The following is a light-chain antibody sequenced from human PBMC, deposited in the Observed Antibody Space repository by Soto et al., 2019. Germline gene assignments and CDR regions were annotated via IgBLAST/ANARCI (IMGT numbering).Light chain of an antibody. J-gene: IGKJ4*01. CDR1: QDISNY. CDR3: QQYDIGPPLT. CDR2: DAS. Sequence: DIQMTQSPSSLSASVGDRVTITCQASQDISNYLNWYQQTPGKAPRLLIYDASNLQTGVPTRFSGSGSGTDFTFTISSLQPEDCAPSYCQQYDIGPPLTFGGGTKVEIK. V-gene: IGKV1-33*01.